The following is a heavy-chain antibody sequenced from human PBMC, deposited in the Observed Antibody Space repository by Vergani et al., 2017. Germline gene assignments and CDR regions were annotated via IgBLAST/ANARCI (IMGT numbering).Heavy chain of an antibody. CDR1: GYTFIIYG. CDR3: ARVAPSNSEVTPTAFDV. Sequence: QVQLVQSGAEVKKPGASVKVSCKASGYTFIIYGISWVRQAPGQGLEWMGWISNHNRNTNYARKLQGRVTMTTDTSTSTAYMELKSLRSDDTAVYFCARVAPSNSEVTPTAFDVWGQGTMVTVSS. V-gene: IGHV1-18*01. D-gene: IGHD1-1*01. CDR2: ISNHNRNT. J-gene: IGHJ3*01.